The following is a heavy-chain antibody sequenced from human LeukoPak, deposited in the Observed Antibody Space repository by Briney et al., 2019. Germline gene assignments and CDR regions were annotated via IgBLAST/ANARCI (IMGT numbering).Heavy chain of an antibody. J-gene: IGHJ5*02. Sequence: ASVKVSCKASGYSFSTHWMHWVRQAPGQGLEWMGIINPSGGFTSYAQKLQGRVTMTTDTSTSTAYMEVSSLRSEDTAVYYCARDNSVGDSAWWFDPWGQGTLVTVSS. CDR3: ARDNSVGDSAWWFDP. V-gene: IGHV1-46*01. CDR1: GYSFSTHW. CDR2: INPSGGFT. D-gene: IGHD5-12*01.